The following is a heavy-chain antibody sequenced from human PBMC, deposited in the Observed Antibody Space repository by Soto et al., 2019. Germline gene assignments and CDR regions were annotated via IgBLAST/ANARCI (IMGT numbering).Heavy chain of an antibody. J-gene: IGHJ4*02. V-gene: IGHV1-18*01. Sequence: QVHLVQSGAEVKKPGASVKVSCQSSGYAFTTDGITGVRQAPGQGLEWMGWISAHNGNTNYAQKLQGRVTVTRDTSTSTAYMELRSLRYDDTAVYYCARGRYGDYWGQGALVTVSS. D-gene: IGHD1-1*01. CDR1: GYAFTTDG. CDR3: ARGRYGDY. CDR2: ISAHNGNT.